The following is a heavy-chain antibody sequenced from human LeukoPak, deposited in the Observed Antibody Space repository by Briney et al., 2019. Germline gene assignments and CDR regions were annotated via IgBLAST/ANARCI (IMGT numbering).Heavy chain of an antibody. CDR2: IYTSGST. D-gene: IGHD6-13*01. J-gene: IGHJ4*02. Sequence: SETLSLTCTVSGGSISSGSYYWSWIRQPAGKGLEWIGRIYTSGSTNYNPSLKSRVTISVDTSKNQFSLKLSSVTAADTAVYYCARGKTIAAAGFDYWGQGTLVTVSS. V-gene: IGHV4-61*02. CDR1: GGSISSGSYY. CDR3: ARGKTIAAAGFDY.